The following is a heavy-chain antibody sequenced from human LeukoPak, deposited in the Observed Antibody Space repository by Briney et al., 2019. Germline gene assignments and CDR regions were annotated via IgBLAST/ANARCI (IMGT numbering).Heavy chain of an antibody. V-gene: IGHV3-7*01. J-gene: IGHJ5*02. D-gene: IGHD3-10*01. CDR1: GFTFSSYW. CDR2: IKQDGSKK. Sequence: GGSLRLSCAASGFTFSSYWMSWVRQAPGKGLEWVANIKQDGSKKYYVDSVKGRFTISRDNAKNSLYLQMNSLRAEDTAVYYCAREPERVLWFGELKGWFDPWGQGTLVTVSS. CDR3: AREPERVLWFGELKGWFDP.